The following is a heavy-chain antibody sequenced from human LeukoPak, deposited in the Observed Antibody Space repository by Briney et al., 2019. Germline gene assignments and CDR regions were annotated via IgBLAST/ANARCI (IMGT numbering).Heavy chain of an antibody. D-gene: IGHD2-2*01. Sequence: HPGGSLRLSCAASGFTFSSYAMSWVRQAPGKGLEWVSAISGSGGSTYYADSVKGRFTTSRDNSKHTLYLQMNSLRAEDTAVYYCAKAPSSTSPYSYYYGMDVWGQGTTVTVSS. J-gene: IGHJ6*02. CDR1: GFTFSSYA. CDR3: AKAPSSTSPYSYYYGMDV. CDR2: ISGSGGST. V-gene: IGHV3-23*01.